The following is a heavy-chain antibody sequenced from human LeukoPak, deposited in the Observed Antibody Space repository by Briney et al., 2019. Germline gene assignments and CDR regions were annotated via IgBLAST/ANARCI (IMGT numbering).Heavy chain of an antibody. CDR2: ISYDGSNK. J-gene: IGHJ4*02. V-gene: IGHV3-30*18. CDR1: GFTFSSYG. CDR3: GKDGWWLLHY. D-gene: IGHD5-12*01. Sequence: PGRSLRLSCAASGFTFSSYGMHWVRQAPGQGLEWVAVISYDGSNKYYADSVKGRFTISRDNSKNTLYLQMNSLRAEDTAVYYCGKDGWWLLHYGAQGTRVTVPS.